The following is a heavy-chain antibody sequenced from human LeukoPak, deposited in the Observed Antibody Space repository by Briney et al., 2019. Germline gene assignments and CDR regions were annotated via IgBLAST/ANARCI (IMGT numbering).Heavy chain of an antibody. CDR1: GFTFSSYA. D-gene: IGHD6-13*01. V-gene: IGHV3-64*01. CDR2: ISSNGGST. CDR3: ARVGAAAEGYYYYYMDV. J-gene: IGHJ6*03. Sequence: GRSLRLSCAASGFTFSSYAMHWVRQAPGKGLEYVSAISSNGGSTYYANSVKGRFTISRDNSKNTLYLQMGSLRAEDMAVYYCARVGAAAEGYYYYYMDVWGKGTTVTVSS.